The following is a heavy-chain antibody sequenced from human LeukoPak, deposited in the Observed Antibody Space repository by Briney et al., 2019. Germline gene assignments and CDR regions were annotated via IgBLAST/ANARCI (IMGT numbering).Heavy chain of an antibody. CDR1: GFTFSSYW. CDR2: INSDGSST. CDR3: ARAQYYDSTTAGGMDV. Sequence: GESLRLSCAASGFTFSSYWMHWVRQAPGKGLVWVSRINSDGSSTKNADSVKGRFTTSRDNAKNSLYLQMNSLRAEDTAVYYCARAQYYDSTTAGGMDVWGQGTTVTVSS. V-gene: IGHV3-74*01. J-gene: IGHJ6*02. D-gene: IGHD3-22*01.